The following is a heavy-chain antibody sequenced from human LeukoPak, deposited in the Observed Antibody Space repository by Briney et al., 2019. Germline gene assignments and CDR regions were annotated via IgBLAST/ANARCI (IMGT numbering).Heavy chain of an antibody. V-gene: IGHV3-7*05. CDR2: IKEDGSDK. J-gene: IGHJ4*02. Sequence: PGGSLRLSCAASGFTFSSSWMGSVRQAPGKGLEWVANIKEDGSDKLYVDSVKGRFTISRDNAKSSLFLQMNSLRAEYTAVYYCARHGSYNFDYWGQGALVTVSS. CDR3: ARHGSYNFDY. D-gene: IGHD3-10*01. CDR1: GFTFSSSW.